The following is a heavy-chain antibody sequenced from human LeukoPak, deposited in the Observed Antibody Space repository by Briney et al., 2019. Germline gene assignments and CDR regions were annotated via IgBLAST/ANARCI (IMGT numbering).Heavy chain of an antibody. D-gene: IGHD6-6*01. CDR1: GYTFTSYY. CDR3: ARGGSRDSSSSVGWFDP. V-gene: IGHV1-46*01. Sequence: GASVKVSCKASGYTFTSYYMHWVRQAPGQGLEWMGIINPSGGSTSYAQKFQGRVTMTRDMSTSTVYMELSSLRSEDTAVYYCARGGSRDSSSSVGWFDPWGQGTLVTVSS. J-gene: IGHJ5*02. CDR2: INPSGGST.